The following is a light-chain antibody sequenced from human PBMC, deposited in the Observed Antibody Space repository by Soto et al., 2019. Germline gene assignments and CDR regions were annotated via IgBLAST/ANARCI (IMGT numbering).Light chain of an antibody. Sequence: EIVLTQSPGTLSLSPGERATLSCRASQSVSSNSNYLAWYQQKPGQAPRLLIYGAYSRATVIPDRFSGSGSRKDFPLTISRLEPEDFAMYYCHQYGSSPWTFGQGTKVEIK. CDR3: HQYGSSPWT. CDR2: GAY. V-gene: IGKV3-20*01. CDR1: QSVSSNSNY. J-gene: IGKJ1*01.